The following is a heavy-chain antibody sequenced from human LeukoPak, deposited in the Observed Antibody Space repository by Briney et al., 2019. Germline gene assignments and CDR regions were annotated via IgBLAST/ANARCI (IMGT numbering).Heavy chain of an antibody. Sequence: SETLSLTCAVSGGSISSSNWWSWVRQPPGKGLEWIGEIYHSGSTNYNPSLKSRVTISVDKSKNQFSLKLSSVTAADTAVYYCARVSGYYDSSGYLAFDIWGQGTMVTVSS. D-gene: IGHD3-22*01. CDR2: IYHSGST. CDR1: GGSISSSNW. J-gene: IGHJ3*02. V-gene: IGHV4-4*02. CDR3: ARVSGYYDSSGYLAFDI.